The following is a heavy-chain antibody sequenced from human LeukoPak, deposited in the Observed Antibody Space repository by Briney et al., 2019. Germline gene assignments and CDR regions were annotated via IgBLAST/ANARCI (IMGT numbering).Heavy chain of an antibody. J-gene: IGHJ4*02. Sequence: SETLSLTCTVSGGSISSYYYSWIRQPAGKGLEWIGRVSSSLGTNYNPSLKSRVTMSVATTGNQLSLKLTSVTAADTAVYYCARARTGTYYFFEYWGQGALVTVSS. CDR1: GGSISSYY. V-gene: IGHV4-4*07. CDR3: ARARTGTYYFFEY. D-gene: IGHD2-8*02. CDR2: VSSSLGT.